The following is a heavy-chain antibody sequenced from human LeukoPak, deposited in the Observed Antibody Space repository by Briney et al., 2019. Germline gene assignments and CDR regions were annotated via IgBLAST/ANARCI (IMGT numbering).Heavy chain of an antibody. J-gene: IGHJ4*02. CDR3: ARDRSSGYSYTTDY. V-gene: IGHV3-48*01. CDR1: GFTFSNYN. Sequence: GGSLRVSCAAPGFTFSNYNMKWVGQAPGKGLDWVSYISSSSSTKYYADSVKGRFTTSRDNAKNSLYLQMNSLRAEDTAVYYCARDRSSGYSYTTDYWGQGTLVTVSS. CDR2: ISSSSSTK. D-gene: IGHD3-22*01.